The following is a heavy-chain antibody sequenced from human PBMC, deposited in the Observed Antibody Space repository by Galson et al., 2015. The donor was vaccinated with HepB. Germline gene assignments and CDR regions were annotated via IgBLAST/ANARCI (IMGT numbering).Heavy chain of an antibody. CDR1: GDSVSRGSYY. J-gene: IGHJ4*02. CDR2: VYYTGDT. V-gene: IGHV4-39*01. CDR3: AALMGRSPGYY. Sequence: TLSLTCSVSGDSVSRGSYYWGWIRQAPGKGLEWIGSVYYTGDTYYNPPLTTRATVSMDTSKNQFSLKLRSVTAADTATYYCAALMGRSPGYYWGQGALVTVSS. D-gene: IGHD2-8*01.